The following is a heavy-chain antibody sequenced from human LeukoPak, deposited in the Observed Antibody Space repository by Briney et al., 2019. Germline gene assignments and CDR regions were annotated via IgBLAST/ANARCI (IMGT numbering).Heavy chain of an antibody. CDR2: ISSSSNTI. Sequence: GGSLRLSCAASGFTFNAYSMNWVRQAPGRGLEWVSYISSSSNTIYYRDSVKDRFTISRDNSKNTLYLQMNSLRAEDTAVYYCAKGKLGGMTTFGGVIVPEFDYWGQGTLVTVSS. CDR3: AKGKLGGMTTFGGVIVPEFDY. D-gene: IGHD3-16*02. V-gene: IGHV3-48*01. CDR1: GFTFNAYS. J-gene: IGHJ4*02.